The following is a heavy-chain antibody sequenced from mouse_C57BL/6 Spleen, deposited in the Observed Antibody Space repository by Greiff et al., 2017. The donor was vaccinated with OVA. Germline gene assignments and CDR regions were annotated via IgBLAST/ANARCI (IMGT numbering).Heavy chain of an antibody. V-gene: IGHV3-6*01. CDR2: ISYDGSN. Sequence: DVQLQESGPGLVKPSQSLSLTCSVPGYSITSGYYWNWIRQFPGNKLEWMGYISYDGSNNYNPSLKNRISITRDTSKNQFFLKLNSVTTEDTATYYCAKGVYYYGSSYEGAMDYWGQGTSVTVSS. D-gene: IGHD1-1*01. CDR1: GYSITSGYY. CDR3: AKGVYYYGSSYEGAMDY. J-gene: IGHJ4*01.